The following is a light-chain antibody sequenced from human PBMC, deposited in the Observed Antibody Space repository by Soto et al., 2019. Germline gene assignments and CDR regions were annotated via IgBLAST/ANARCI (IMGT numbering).Light chain of an antibody. CDR1: QSVSSSY. J-gene: IGKJ4*01. V-gene: IGKV3-20*01. CDR3: QQYNSWPLT. Sequence: EIVLTQSPGTLSLSPGERATLSCRASQSVSSSYLAWYQQKPGQAPRLLIYGASSRATGIPDRFSGSGSGTDFTLTISRLEPEDFAMYYCQQYNSWPLTFGGGTKVDIK. CDR2: GAS.